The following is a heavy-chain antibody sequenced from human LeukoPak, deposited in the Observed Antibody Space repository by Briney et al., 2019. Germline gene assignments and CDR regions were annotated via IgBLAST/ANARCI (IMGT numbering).Heavy chain of an antibody. CDR1: GGSISSYY. V-gene: IGHV4-59*01. CDR3: ARNSGYWKSWFDP. CDR2: IYYSGST. J-gene: IGHJ5*02. Sequence: LGTLSLTCTVSGGSISSYYWSWIRQPPGKGLEWIGYIYYSGSTNYNPSLKSRVTISVDTSKNQFSLKLSSVTAADTAVYYCARNSGYWKSWFDPWGQGTLVTVSS. D-gene: IGHD4-23*01.